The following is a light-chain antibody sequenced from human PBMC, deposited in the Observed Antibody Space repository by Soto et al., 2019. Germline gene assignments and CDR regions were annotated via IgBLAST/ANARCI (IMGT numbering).Light chain of an antibody. V-gene: IGKV3-20*01. CDR2: GAS. Sequence: PGDRATLSCRASQSVSNNYFVWYQQKPGQAPRLLIYGASRRATGIPDRFIGSGSGTDFTLTISRLEPEDFAVYYCQHYGSSLFTFGPGTKLEIK. CDR3: QHYGSSLFT. CDR1: QSVSNNY. J-gene: IGKJ2*01.